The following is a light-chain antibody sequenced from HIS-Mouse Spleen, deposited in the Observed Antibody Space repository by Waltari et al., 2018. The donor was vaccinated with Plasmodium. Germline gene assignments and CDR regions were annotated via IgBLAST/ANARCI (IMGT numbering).Light chain of an antibody. CDR3: QQYGSSPPGIT. J-gene: IGKJ3*01. CDR1: QSISSW. V-gene: IGKV1-5*01. Sequence: DIQMTQSPSTLSASVGDRVTTTCRASQSISSWLAWYQQKPGKAPKLLIYGASSRATGIPDRFSGSGSGTDFTLTISRLEPEDFAVYYCQQYGSSPPGITFGPGTKVDIK. CDR2: GAS.